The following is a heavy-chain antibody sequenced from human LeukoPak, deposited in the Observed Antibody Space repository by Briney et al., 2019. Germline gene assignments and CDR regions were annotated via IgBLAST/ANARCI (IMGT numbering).Heavy chain of an antibody. Sequence: GGSLRLSCAAFGFTFSSYWMSWVRQAPGKGLEWVANIKQDGSEKYYVDSVKGRFTISRDNAKNSLYLQMNSLRAEDTAVYYCARDAWIQLWLYFDYWGQGTLVTVSS. V-gene: IGHV3-7*03. CDR1: GFTFSSYW. CDR2: IKQDGSEK. J-gene: IGHJ4*02. CDR3: ARDAWIQLWLYFDY. D-gene: IGHD5-18*01.